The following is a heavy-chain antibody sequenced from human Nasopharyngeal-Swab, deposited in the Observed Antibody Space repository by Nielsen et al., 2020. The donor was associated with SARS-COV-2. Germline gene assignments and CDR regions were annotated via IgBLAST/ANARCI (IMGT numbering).Heavy chain of an antibody. D-gene: IGHD6-19*01. CDR2: IKQDGSEK. J-gene: IGHJ6*02. V-gene: IGHV3-7*01. CDR3: ARDTGSGWSMDV. CDR1: GFTFSSYW. Sequence: GESLKISYAASGFTFSSYWMSWVRQAPGKGLEWVANIKQDGSEKYYVDSVKGRFTISRDNAKNSLYLQMNSLRAEDTAVYYCARDTGSGWSMDVWGQGTTVTVSS.